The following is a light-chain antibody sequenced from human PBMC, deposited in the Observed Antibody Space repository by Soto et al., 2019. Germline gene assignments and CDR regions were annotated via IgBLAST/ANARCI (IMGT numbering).Light chain of an antibody. Sequence: QSALTQPDSVSGSPGQSITISCTGTSNDIGSYNFVSWYQQHPGKAPKLMIYDVSDRPSGVSNRFSGSKSVNTDSLTISGLQPEDEADYYFISYRSITTSYVFGTGTKRTVL. CDR2: DVS. J-gene: IGLJ1*01. CDR3: ISYRSITTSYV. CDR1: SNDIGSYNF. V-gene: IGLV2-14*03.